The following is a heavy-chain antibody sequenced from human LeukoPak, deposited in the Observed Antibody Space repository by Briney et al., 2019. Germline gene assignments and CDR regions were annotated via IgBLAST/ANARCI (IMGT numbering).Heavy chain of an antibody. J-gene: IGHJ4*02. D-gene: IGHD3-10*01. V-gene: IGHV3-23*01. CDR2: ISGGGGAT. Sequence: GGSLRLSCAASGFTFSSYAMSWVRQAPGKGLEWVSAISGGGGATYYADSVKGRFTISRDNSKNTLYLQMNSLRAEDTAVYYCAKAVVRGVIGYWGQGTLVTVSS. CDR1: GFTFSSYA. CDR3: AKAVVRGVIGY.